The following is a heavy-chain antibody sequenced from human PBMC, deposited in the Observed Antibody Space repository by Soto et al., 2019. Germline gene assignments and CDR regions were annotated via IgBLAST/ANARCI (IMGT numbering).Heavy chain of an antibody. J-gene: IGHJ4*02. V-gene: IGHV4-59*08. CDR1: GGSISSYY. CDR2: IYYSGST. Sequence: PSESLSLTCTVSGGSISSYYWSWIRQPPGKGLEWIGYIYYSGSTNYNPSLKSRVTISVDTSKNQFSLKLSSVTAADTDVYYCARRYGSCFDYWGQGTLVNVSS. D-gene: IGHD5-18*01. CDR3: ARRYGSCFDY.